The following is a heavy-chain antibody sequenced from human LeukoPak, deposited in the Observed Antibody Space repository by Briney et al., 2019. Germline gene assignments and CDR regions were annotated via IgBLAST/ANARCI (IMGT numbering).Heavy chain of an antibody. Sequence: PSETLSLTCTVSGGSISSSSYYWGWTRQPPGKGLEWIASIYFSGSTYYNPSLKSRVTISVDTSKNQFSLRLSSVTAADTAVYYCARTIGGNLHFDSWGQGTLVTVSS. J-gene: IGHJ4*02. CDR1: GGSISSSSYY. V-gene: IGHV4-39*01. CDR3: ARTIGGNLHFDS. D-gene: IGHD4-23*01. CDR2: IYFSGST.